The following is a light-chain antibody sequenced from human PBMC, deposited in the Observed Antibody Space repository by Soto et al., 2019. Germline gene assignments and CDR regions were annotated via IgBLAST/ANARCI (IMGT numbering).Light chain of an antibody. V-gene: IGLV2-14*01. J-gene: IGLJ2*01. CDR2: DVS. CDR3: SSYTSSSV. CDR1: SSDVGGYNY. Sequence: QSVLTQPASVSGSPGQSITISWTGTSSDVGGYNYVSWYQQHPGKAPKLMIYDVSNRPSGVSNRFSGSKSGNTASLTISGLQAEDEADYYCSSYTSSSVFGGGTKLTVL.